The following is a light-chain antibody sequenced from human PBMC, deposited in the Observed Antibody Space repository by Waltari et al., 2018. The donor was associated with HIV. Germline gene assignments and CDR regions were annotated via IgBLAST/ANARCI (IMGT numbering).Light chain of an antibody. V-gene: IGKV1-39*01. J-gene: IGKJ3*01. CDR1: QTISSY. CDR3: QQGNSIPFT. CDR2: AAS. Sequence: DIQMTQSPSSLSASVGDRVTITCRASQTISSYLNWFQQKPEKAPKLLIYAASSLQSGVPSRFSGSGSGTDFTLTISSLQPEDFATYYCQQGNSIPFTFGPGTKVDIK.